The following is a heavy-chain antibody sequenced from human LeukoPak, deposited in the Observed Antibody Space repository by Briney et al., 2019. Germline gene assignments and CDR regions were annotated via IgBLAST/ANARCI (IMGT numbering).Heavy chain of an antibody. D-gene: IGHD3-10*01. CDR2: ISYSGST. V-gene: IGHV4-59*01. J-gene: IGHJ5*02. CDR3: ARDDYRGVTNFDP. Sequence: SETLSLTCTVSGGSISPYFWSWIRQPPGKGLGWIGYISYSGSTNYNPALKSRVTISVDTSKNQFSLQLSSVPAADTAVYYCARDDYRGVTNFDPWGQGTLVTVSS. CDR1: GGSISPYF.